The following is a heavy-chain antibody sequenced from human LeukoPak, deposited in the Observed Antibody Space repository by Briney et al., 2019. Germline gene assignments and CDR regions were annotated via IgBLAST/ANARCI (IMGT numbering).Heavy chain of an antibody. J-gene: IGHJ2*01. Sequence: EESRKISCKGSGYNFTPYWIVWVRQMPGKGLEWMGMTFPGHSYSIYSPSFQGQVTMSVDRSITTAYLQWSSLKASDTATYYCARHFHPAETTGGYFDVCGRGTLVTV. CDR1: GYNFTPYW. D-gene: IGHD4-17*01. V-gene: IGHV5-51*01. CDR2: TFPGHSYS. CDR3: ARHFHPAETTGGYFDV.